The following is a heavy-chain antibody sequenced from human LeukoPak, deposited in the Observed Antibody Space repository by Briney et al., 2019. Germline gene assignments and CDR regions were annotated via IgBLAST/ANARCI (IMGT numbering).Heavy chain of an antibody. V-gene: IGHV3-53*01. CDR2: IYDGGTT. CDR3: ARDAAAQQLIHYFDY. CDR1: GLTVSRNF. D-gene: IGHD6-13*01. J-gene: IGHJ4*02. Sequence: GGSLRLSCVASGLTVSRNFMGWVRQAPGKGLEWVSLIYDGGTTYYADSVKGRFIIPRDNSRNTVYLQMNSLRAEDTAIYYCARDAAAQQLIHYFDYWGQGTPVTVSS.